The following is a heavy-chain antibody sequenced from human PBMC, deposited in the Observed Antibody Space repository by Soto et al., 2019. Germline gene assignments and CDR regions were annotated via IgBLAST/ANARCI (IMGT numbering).Heavy chain of an antibody. CDR1: GYSFTSYW. CDR2: IDPSDSDT. J-gene: IGHJ6*02. V-gene: IGHV5-51*01. Sequence: GESLKISCKGSGYSFTSYWISWVRQMPGKGLEWMGRIDPSDSDTRYSPSFQGQVTISADKSISTAYLQWSSLKASDTAMYYCARPRYPGRGYYGMDVWGQGTTVTVSS. D-gene: IGHD2-15*01. CDR3: ARPRYPGRGYYGMDV.